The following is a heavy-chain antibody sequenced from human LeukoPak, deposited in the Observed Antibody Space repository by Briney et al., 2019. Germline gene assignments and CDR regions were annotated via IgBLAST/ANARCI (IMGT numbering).Heavy chain of an antibody. D-gene: IGHD3-22*01. Sequence: ARFRRLSCAPSGFTLSSDAMSWVRQAPGNGLEWVSAISGSVGSTYYADSGKGRFTISRDNSKNTLYLQMNSLRAEDTAVYSCAKDYYDCSGYYSRLLFDYWGQGTLVTVSS. CDR1: GFTLSSDA. CDR3: AKDYYDCSGYYSRLLFDY. CDR2: ISGSVGST. J-gene: IGHJ4*02. V-gene: IGHV3-23*01.